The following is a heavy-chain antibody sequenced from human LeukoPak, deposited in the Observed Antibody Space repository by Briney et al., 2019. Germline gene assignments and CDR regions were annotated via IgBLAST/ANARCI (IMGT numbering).Heavy chain of an antibody. CDR2: ISGSGGST. V-gene: IGHV3-23*01. CDR1: GFTFSNYA. CDR3: AKGTAIGSGWYD. Sequence: GGSLRLSCAASGFTFSNYAMNWVRQAPGKGLEWVSAISGSGGSTYYADSVKGRFTISRDNSKNTLYLQMNSLRAEDTAVYYCAKGTAIGSGWYDWGQGTLVTVSS. D-gene: IGHD6-19*01. J-gene: IGHJ4*02.